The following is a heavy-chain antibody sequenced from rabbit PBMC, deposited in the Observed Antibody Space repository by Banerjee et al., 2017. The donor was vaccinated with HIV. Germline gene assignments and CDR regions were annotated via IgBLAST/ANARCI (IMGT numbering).Heavy chain of an antibody. CDR2: IYTSSGST. Sequence: QEQLEESGGDLVKPEGSLTLTCTASGFDLSSYYYMCWVRQAPGKGLELIACIYTSSGSTYYASWAKGRFTISKTSSTTVTLQMTSLTAADTATYFCARQTTSSSGYAFDPWGQGTLVTVS. CDR1: GFDLSSYYY. D-gene: IGHD1-1*01. V-gene: IGHV1S45*01. J-gene: IGHJ2*01. CDR3: ARQTTSSSGYAFDP.